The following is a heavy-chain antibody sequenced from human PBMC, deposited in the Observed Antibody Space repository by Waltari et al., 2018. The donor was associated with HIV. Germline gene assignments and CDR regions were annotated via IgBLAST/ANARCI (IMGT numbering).Heavy chain of an antibody. CDR3: AGRKSIIVVAGGNDDFEI. V-gene: IGHV3-9*01. CDR1: GFNFDDYD. CDR2: IRGIGGQI. Sequence: EVQLVESGGGVVQPGMSLRLSCVGTGFNFDDYDIYWVRQVPGKDLELVAGIRGIGGQIAYADFVKARFTMSRDNAKKSLFLEMNSLRREDTAFYQCAGRKSIIVVAGGNDDFEIWGQGTKVTVSS. J-gene: IGHJ3*02. D-gene: IGHD3-22*01.